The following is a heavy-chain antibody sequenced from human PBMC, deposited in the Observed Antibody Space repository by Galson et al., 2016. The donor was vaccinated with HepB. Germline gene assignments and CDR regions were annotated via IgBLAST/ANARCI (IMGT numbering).Heavy chain of an antibody. CDR1: GYTFSNYG. CDR2: ISGYSGNT. CDR3: TRVPNYDYVWVSYRYGYYHGMDV. V-gene: IGHV1-18*01. J-gene: IGHJ6*02. Sequence: KVSCKASGYTFSNYGITWVRQAPGQGPEWMGWISGYSGNTKYAQKFQARVTMTTDTSTTAAYMELRSLRSDDTAVYYCTRVPNYDYVWVSYRYGYYHGMDVWGQGTTVTVSS. D-gene: IGHD3-16*02.